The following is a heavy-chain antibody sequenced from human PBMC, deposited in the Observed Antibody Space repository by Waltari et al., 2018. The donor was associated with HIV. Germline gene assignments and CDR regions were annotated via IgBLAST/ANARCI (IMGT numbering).Heavy chain of an antibody. Sequence: QVQLVESGGGVVQPGRSLRLSCAASGFTFSRSGMPWVRQAPGKGLEWVALISYDGDNQYYADSVRGRFTISRDNSKNTLYLQMNSLRPEDTAVYYCAKDLRDLQLWTYYFDYWGQGTPVTVSS. J-gene: IGHJ4*02. CDR1: GFTFSRSG. CDR2: ISYDGDNQ. V-gene: IGHV3-30*18. D-gene: IGHD5-18*01. CDR3: AKDLRDLQLWTYYFDY.